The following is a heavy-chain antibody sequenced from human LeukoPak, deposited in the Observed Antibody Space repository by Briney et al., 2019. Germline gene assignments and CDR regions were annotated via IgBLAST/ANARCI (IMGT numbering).Heavy chain of an antibody. CDR3: SRGGTDDPFNS. V-gene: IGHV3-21*01. J-gene: IGHJ4*02. D-gene: IGHD1-1*01. CDR2: ISPRSDYI. Sequence: GGSLRLSCAASGFAFSSYSMNWVRQAPGKGLEWVSSISPRSDYIYYADSLKGRFTISRDNAKDSLYLQMNSLRAEDTAVYYCSRGGTDDPFNSWGQGTLVTVSS. CDR1: GFAFSSYS.